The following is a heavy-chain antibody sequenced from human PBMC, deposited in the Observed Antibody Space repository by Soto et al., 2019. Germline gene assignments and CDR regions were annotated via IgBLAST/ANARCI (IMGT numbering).Heavy chain of an antibody. Sequence: PSETLSLTCTVSGGSLSSGQYSWSWIRQPPGKGLEWIGYIYHSGGTYYNPSLKSRVTISVDRSKNQFSLKLSSVTAADTAVYSFASSQSELLSAYLNFWAQRTPGTVSA. J-gene: IGHJ4*02. CDR2: IYHSGGT. D-gene: IGHD1-26*01. CDR3: ASSQSELLSAYLNF. V-gene: IGHV4-30-2*01. CDR1: GGSLSSGQYS.